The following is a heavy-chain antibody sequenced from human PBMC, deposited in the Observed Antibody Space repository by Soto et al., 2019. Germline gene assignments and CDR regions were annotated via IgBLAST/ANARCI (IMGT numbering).Heavy chain of an antibody. CDR3: ARYYDILTGYYNWFDS. CDR2: IYYSGST. Sequence: SETLSLTCTVSGGSIRSGDYYRSWIRQPPGKGLESIGYIYYSGSTYYNPSLKSRVAISVDTSKNQFSLKLSSVTAADTAVYYCARYYDILTGYYNWFDSWGQGTLVTVSA. CDR1: GGSIRSGDYY. J-gene: IGHJ5*01. D-gene: IGHD3-9*01. V-gene: IGHV4-30-4*01.